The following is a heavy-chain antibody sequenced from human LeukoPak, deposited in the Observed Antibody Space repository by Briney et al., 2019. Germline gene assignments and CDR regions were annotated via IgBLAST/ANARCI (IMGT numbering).Heavy chain of an antibody. D-gene: IGHD1-26*01. CDR1: GGSISSSSYY. CDR2: IYYSGST. V-gene: IGHV4-61*05. CDR3: ARVEVGTTGGNWFDP. Sequence: SETLSLTCTVSGGSISSSSYYWGWIRQPPGKGLEWIGYIYYSGSTNYNPSLKSRVTISVDTSKNQFSLKLSSVTAADTAVYYCARVEVGTTGGNWFDPWGQGPLVTVSS. J-gene: IGHJ5*02.